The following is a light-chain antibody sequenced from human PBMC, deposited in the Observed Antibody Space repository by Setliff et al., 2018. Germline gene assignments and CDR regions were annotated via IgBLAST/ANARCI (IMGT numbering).Light chain of an antibody. CDR1: SSDIGSYNL. Sequence: QSALTQPASVSGSPGQSITISCTGTSSDIGSYNLVSWYQHHPGKASKLMIYDVSKRSSGASDRFSGSKSGNTASLTISGLQAEDEADYYCCSYAGGSTYVFGTGTKVTVL. J-gene: IGLJ1*01. V-gene: IGLV2-23*02. CDR2: DVS. CDR3: CSYAGGSTYV.